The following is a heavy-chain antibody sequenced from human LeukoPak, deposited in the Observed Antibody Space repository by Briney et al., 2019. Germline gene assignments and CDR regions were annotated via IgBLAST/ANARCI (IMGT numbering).Heavy chain of an antibody. CDR3: ARDHLNVWYGDYESDY. CDR2: IYPGDSDT. J-gene: IGHJ4*02. D-gene: IGHD4-17*01. CDR1: GYSFTSYW. Sequence: GESLKISCKGSGYSFTSYWIGWVRQMPGKGLERMGIIYPGDSDTRYSPSFQGQVTISADKSISTAYLQWSSLKASDTAMYYCARDHLNVWYGDYESDYWGQGTLVTVSS. V-gene: IGHV5-51*01.